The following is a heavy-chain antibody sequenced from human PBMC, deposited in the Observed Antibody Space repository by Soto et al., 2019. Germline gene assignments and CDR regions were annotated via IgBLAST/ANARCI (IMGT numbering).Heavy chain of an antibody. D-gene: IGHD3-9*01. J-gene: IGHJ4*02. CDR1: GFSLTRSGES. CDR3: AHRLEDYLTGHSFDA. V-gene: IGHV2-5*02. CDR2: IYWDDDK. Sequence: SGPTLVNPTQTLTLTCTFSGFSLTRSGESVGWIRQPPGKALEWLTLIYWDDDKRYSPSLKSRLTVTKDTSKNQVVLTMTNVGPVDTATYYCAHRLEDYLTGHSFDAWGQGTLVTVSS.